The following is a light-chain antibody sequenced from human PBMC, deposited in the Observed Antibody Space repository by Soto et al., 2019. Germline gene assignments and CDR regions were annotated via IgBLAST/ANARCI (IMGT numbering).Light chain of an antibody. CDR3: QQYGNSPQT. Sequence: EIVLTQSPVTLSLSPGERATLSCRAGQSVSSRLAWYQQKPGQAPRLLISGASSRATGIPDRFSGSGSGTDFTLTISRLEPEDFAVYYCQQYGNSPQTFGQGTKVDIK. J-gene: IGKJ1*01. V-gene: IGKV3-20*01. CDR1: QSVSSR. CDR2: GAS.